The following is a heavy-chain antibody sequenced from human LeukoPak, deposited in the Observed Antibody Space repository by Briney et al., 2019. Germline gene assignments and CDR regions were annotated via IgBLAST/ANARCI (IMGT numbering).Heavy chain of an antibody. CDR3: ARDSGWYSGPYYFDY. D-gene: IGHD6-19*01. Sequence: TGGSLRLSCAASGFTVSSNYMSWVRQAPGKGLEWVSVIYSGGSTYYADSVKDRFTISRDNSKNTLYLQMNSLRAEDTAVYYCARDSGWYSGPYYFDYWGQGTLVTVSS. CDR2: IYSGGST. CDR1: GFTVSSNY. V-gene: IGHV3-66*01. J-gene: IGHJ4*02.